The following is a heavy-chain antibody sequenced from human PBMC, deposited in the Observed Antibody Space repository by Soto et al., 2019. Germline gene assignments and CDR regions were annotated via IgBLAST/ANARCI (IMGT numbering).Heavy chain of an antibody. Sequence: TSETLSLTCTVSGGSVSGYFWTWFRQPPGKGLEWIGYISYSGSTNYNSSLKSRVTMSMDTSRNQFSLRLTSVSAADTAVYYCARDGATTGSVYLDYWGQGTLVTVSS. V-gene: IGHV4-59*02. CDR3: ARDGATTGSVYLDY. CDR2: ISYSGST. D-gene: IGHD1-1*01. CDR1: GGSVSGYF. J-gene: IGHJ4*02.